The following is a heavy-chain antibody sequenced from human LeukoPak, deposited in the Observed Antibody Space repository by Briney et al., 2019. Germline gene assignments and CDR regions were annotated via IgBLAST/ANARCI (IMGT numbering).Heavy chain of an antibody. V-gene: IGHV3-9*01. Sequence: GRSLRLSCAASGFTFDDYAMHWVRQAPGKGLEWVSGISWNSGSIGYADSVKGRFTISRDNAKNSLYLQMNSLRAEDTALYYCAKGQPLRRYSYGYLMDYWGQGTLVTVS. CDR2: ISWNSGSI. J-gene: IGHJ4*02. CDR3: AKGQPLRRYSYGYLMDY. D-gene: IGHD5-18*01. CDR1: GFTFDDYA.